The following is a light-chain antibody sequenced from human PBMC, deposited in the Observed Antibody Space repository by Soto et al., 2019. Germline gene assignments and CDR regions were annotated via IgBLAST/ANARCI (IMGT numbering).Light chain of an antibody. CDR3: QQYNRYST. J-gene: IGKJ2*01. Sequence: DIQMTQSPSTLSASVGDRVTITCRASQSISSWLAWYQQKPGKAPKLLIYKASSLESGVPSRFSGSGSGTEFTLTISSLQPDDFATYYCQQYNRYSTFGQGTKLESK. CDR2: KAS. V-gene: IGKV1-5*03. CDR1: QSISSW.